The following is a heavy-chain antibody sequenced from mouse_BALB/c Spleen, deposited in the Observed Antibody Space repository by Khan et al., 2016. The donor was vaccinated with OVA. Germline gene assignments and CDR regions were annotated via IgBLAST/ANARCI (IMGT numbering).Heavy chain of an antibody. V-gene: IGHV5-6-5*01. CDR2: ISSGGST. J-gene: IGHJ3*01. CDR3: ARDYWFVY. Sequence: EVHLVESGGGLVKPGGSLKVSCAASGFTFSNYAMSWVRQTPEKRLEWVASISSGGSTYYPDNVKGRFTFSRDNARNILYLQMSSLRSEDTAMYYCARDYWFVYWGQGTLVTVSA. CDR1: GFTFSNYA.